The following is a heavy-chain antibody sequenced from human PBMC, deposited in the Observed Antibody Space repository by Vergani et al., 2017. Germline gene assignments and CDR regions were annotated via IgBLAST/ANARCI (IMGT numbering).Heavy chain of an antibody. D-gene: IGHD3-10*01. Sequence: QVQLQESGPGLVKPSETLSLTCTVSNYSISRGYFWGWIRQPPGKGLEWMGYVSFRGDTLYDPSVKGRMTISLNTSSNQFSLYLTSVTAADTAVYYCARSRIYYGAGSPDYWGQGTLVTVSS. V-gene: IGHV4-38-2*02. J-gene: IGHJ4*02. CDR2: VSFRGDT. CDR3: ARSRIYYGAGSPDY. CDR1: NYSISRGYF.